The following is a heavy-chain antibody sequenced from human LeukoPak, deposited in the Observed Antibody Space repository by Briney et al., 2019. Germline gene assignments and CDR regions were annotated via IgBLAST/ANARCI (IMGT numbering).Heavy chain of an antibody. V-gene: IGHV3-48*01. D-gene: IGHD3-22*01. CDR1: VLNLSSYS. J-gene: IGHJ4*02. CDR3: AGDSSVKLPTPYDY. Sequence: GGSLRLSHAPSVLNLSSYSMKWVRPAPGKGVGWVSYIRSNSSTIYYADSVNGRFTIPRDNAKNSLYLQMNSLRAEDTAVYYGAGDSSVKLPTPYDYWGQGTLVTVSS. CDR2: IRSNSSTI.